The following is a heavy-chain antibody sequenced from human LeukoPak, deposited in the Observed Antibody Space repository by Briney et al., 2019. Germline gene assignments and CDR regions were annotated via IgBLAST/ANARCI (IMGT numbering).Heavy chain of an antibody. CDR3: ARGAPGVGVVNQFDY. D-gene: IGHD3-3*01. J-gene: IGHJ4*02. CDR1: GFSVSDNY. CDR2: IYSGGSI. V-gene: IGHV3-53*01. Sequence: GGSLRLSCAVSGFSVSDNYMIWVRQPPGKGLEWLSVIYSGGSINYADSVDGRFTISRDDAKNMLHLQMNSLRGDDTAVYYCARGAPGVGVVNQFDYWGQGTQVIVSS.